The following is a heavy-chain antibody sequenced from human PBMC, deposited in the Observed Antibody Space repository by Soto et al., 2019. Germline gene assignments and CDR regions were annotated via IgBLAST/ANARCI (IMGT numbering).Heavy chain of an antibody. J-gene: IGHJ4*02. CDR1: GFSLTTSGAG. CDR2: ISWKDDK. Sequence: QITLKKSGPTLVKPTQTLTLTCTYSGFSLTTSGAGVGWIRQPPGKALECLALISWKDDKRYNPGLESRLTITKYTSKNPVIFTLTTIHPMDTATYFCAYRSGGNHYRWYFDSWAPGTLVPVSS. V-gene: IGHV2-5*01. D-gene: IGHD3-16*02. CDR3: AYRSGGNHYRWYFDS.